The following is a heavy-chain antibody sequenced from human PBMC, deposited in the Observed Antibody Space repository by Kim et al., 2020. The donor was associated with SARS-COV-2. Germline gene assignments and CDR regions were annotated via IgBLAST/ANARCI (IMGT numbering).Heavy chain of an antibody. CDR3: AKGYAYVWGSYCRDAFD. D-gene: IGHD3-16*01. CDR2: ITSDGSNK. J-gene: IGHJ3*02. V-gene: IGHV3-30*04. CDR1: GFTFSSYA. Sequence: GGSLRLSCAASGFTFSSYAMHWVRQAPGKGLEWVAVITSDGSNKYYADSVKGRFTTSRDNSKNTLYLQMNSLRAEDTAVYYCAKGYAYVWGSYCRDAFD.